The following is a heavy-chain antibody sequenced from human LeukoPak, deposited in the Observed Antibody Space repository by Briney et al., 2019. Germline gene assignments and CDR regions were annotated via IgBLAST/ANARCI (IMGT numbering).Heavy chain of an antibody. V-gene: IGHV3-21*01. D-gene: IGHD1-26*01. CDR2: ISSSSSYI. J-gene: IGHJ4*02. Sequence: PGGSLRLSCAASGFTVSSYSMNWVRQAPGKGLEWVSSISSSSSYIYYADSAKGRFTISRDNAKNSLYLQMNSLRAEDTAVYYCARDLGGSYFDWGQGTLVTVSS. CDR3: ARDLGGSYFD. CDR1: GFTVSSYS.